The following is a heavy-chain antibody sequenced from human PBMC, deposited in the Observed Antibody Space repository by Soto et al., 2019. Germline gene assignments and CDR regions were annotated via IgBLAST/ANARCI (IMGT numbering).Heavy chain of an antibody. CDR1: GFTFSTYA. Sequence: EVQLLESGGGLVQPGGSLRLSCAASGFTFSTYAMSWVRQAPGKGLEWVSTITTSGGNTYYADSVQGRFTISRDNSKNTLYLQMNSLRAEDTAVYYCAGRYYGVCYTNYSYYIDVWGKGTTVTVSS. D-gene: IGHD2-8*01. CDR3: AGRYYGVCYTNYSYYIDV. J-gene: IGHJ6*03. CDR2: ITTSGGNT. V-gene: IGHV3-23*01.